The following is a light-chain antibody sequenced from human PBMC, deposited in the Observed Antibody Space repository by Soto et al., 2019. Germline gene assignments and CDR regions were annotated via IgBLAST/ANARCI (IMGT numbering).Light chain of an antibody. CDR1: QSVSSSY. V-gene: IGKV3-20*01. Sequence: EIVLTQSPGTLSLSPGERATLSCRASQSVSSSYLAWYQQKPGQAPRLLIYGASSRDTGIPDRFSGSGSGTDFTLTISRLEPEDFAVYYCQQYGSSSWTLGQGTKVEIK. J-gene: IGKJ1*01. CDR3: QQYGSSSWT. CDR2: GAS.